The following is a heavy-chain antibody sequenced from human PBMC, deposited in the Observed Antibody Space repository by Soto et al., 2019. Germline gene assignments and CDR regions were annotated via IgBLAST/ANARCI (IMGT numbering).Heavy chain of an antibody. D-gene: IGHD2-8*01. Sequence: EVQLLESGGGLVQPGGSLRLSCAASGFTFSSYAMSWVRQAPEKGLEWVSAISGSGDRTYYAESVKGRFSISRDNSKSTLYLQMNSLRAEDTAVYYCANWVEGTMVYFDYWGQGTLVTVSS. V-gene: IGHV3-23*01. J-gene: IGHJ4*02. CDR1: GFTFSSYA. CDR2: ISGSGDRT. CDR3: ANWVEGTMVYFDY.